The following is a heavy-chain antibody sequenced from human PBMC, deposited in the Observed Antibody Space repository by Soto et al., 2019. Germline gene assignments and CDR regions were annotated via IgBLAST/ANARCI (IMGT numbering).Heavy chain of an antibody. D-gene: IGHD5-18*01. CDR3: AKDRPKTWIQLTSSLDY. CDR2: IGGSGGST. Sequence: GGSLRLSCAASGFTFSSYAMSWVRQAPGKGLEWVSAIGGSGGSTYYAASVRGRFTISRENSKNTLYLQMNSLRAEDTAVYYCAKDRPKTWIQLTSSLDYWGQGPLVTVSS. V-gene: IGHV3-23*01. CDR1: GFTFSSYA. J-gene: IGHJ4*02.